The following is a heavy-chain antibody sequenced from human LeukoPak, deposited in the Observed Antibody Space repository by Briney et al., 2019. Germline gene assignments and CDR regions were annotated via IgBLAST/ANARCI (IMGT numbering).Heavy chain of an antibody. V-gene: IGHV3-23*01. J-gene: IGHJ4*02. Sequence: GASLRLSCAASGFTFSSYAMSWVRQAPGKGLEWVSAISGSGGSTYYADSVKGRFTISRDNSKNTLHLQMNSLRVEDTAVYYCAKDVGAVAGTGYYFDYWGQGTLVTVS. CDR2: ISGSGGST. CDR1: GFTFSSYA. D-gene: IGHD6-19*01. CDR3: AKDVGAVAGTGYYFDY.